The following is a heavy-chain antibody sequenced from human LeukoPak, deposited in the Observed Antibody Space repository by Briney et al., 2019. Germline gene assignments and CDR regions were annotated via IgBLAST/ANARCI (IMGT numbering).Heavy chain of an antibody. V-gene: IGHV3-74*01. CDR2: INSDGSST. CDR1: GFTFSSYW. CDR3: ARSAVAGTSLIFYDY. Sequence: GGSLRLSCAASGFTFSSYWMYWVRQAPGKGLVWVSHINSDGSSTTYAASVKGQFTISRDNAKNTLYLQMNSLRAEDTAVYYCARSAVAGTSLIFYDYWGQGALVTVSS. J-gene: IGHJ4*02. D-gene: IGHD6-19*01.